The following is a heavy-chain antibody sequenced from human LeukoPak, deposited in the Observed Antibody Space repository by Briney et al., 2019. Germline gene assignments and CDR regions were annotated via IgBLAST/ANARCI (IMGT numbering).Heavy chain of an antibody. J-gene: IGHJ6*02. Sequence: PSKTLSLTCTVSGGSISSYYWSWIRQPPGKGLEWIGRIYTSGSTNYNPSLKSRVTMSVDTSKNQFSLKLSSVTAADTAVYYCAGAIAVAGTVYYYYGMDVWGQGTTVTVSS. D-gene: IGHD6-19*01. CDR1: GGSISSYY. V-gene: IGHV4-4*07. CDR2: IYTSGST. CDR3: AGAIAVAGTVYYYYGMDV.